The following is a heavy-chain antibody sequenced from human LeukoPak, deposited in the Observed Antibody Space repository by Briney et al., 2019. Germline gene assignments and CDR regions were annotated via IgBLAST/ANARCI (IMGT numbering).Heavy chain of an antibody. CDR1: GFTFSSYE. V-gene: IGHV3-48*03. CDR2: ISSSGSTI. J-gene: IGHJ4*02. Sequence: GGSLRLSCAASGFTFSSYELNWVRQAPGKGLEWVSYISSSGSTIYYADSVKGRFTISRDNSKNTLYLQMDSLRAEDTAVYYCGKDLKQWLVRGALDYWGQGTLVTVSS. CDR3: GKDLKQWLVRGALDY. D-gene: IGHD6-19*01.